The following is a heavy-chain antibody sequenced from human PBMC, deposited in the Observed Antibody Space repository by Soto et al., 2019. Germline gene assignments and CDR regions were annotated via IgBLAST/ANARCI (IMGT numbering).Heavy chain of an antibody. Sequence: EVQLVGSGGGLVQPGGSLRLSCAASGFTVSSNYMSWVRQAPGKGLEWVSVIYSGGTTYYADSVKGRFTISRDNSKNTLYLQMNSLRAEDTAVYYCARARVGQWPLNWFDPWGQGTLVTVSS. CDR3: ARARVGQWPLNWFDP. CDR1: GFTVSSNY. V-gene: IGHV3-66*01. J-gene: IGHJ5*02. CDR2: IYSGGTT. D-gene: IGHD6-19*01.